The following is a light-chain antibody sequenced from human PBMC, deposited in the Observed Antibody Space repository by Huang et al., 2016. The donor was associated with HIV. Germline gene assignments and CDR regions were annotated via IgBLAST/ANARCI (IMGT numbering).Light chain of an antibody. CDR3: QQSAVTPRT. J-gene: IGKJ2*01. V-gene: IGKV1-39*01. CDR1: QNINRY. Sequence: DIQITQSPSSLSASVGDRVIITCRESQNINRYLNWYQQQPGKAPKLLISGASKLQSGVPSSFSGSGSGTHFTLAISSLQPEDSATYYCQQSAVTPRTFGQGTKLEI. CDR2: GAS.